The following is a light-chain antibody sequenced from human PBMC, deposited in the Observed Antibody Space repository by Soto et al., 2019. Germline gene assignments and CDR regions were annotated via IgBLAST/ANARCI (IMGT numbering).Light chain of an antibody. J-gene: IGKJ5*01. CDR1: PTISTY. Sequence: DIQMTHSPSSLSASVGDSVTITCRASPTISTYLNWYQQKPGKAPNLLIYAASNLQSGVPSRFSGSGSGTDFTLTINSLQPDDFATYYCQQTFRTPITFGQGTRLEIK. V-gene: IGKV1-39*01. CDR2: AAS. CDR3: QQTFRTPIT.